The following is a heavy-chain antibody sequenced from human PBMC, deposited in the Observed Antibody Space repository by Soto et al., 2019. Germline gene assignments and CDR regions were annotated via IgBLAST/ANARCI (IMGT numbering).Heavy chain of an antibody. CDR2: IYYTGST. V-gene: IGHV4-59*01. CDR1: GDSITNYY. Sequence: SETLSLTCTASGDSITNYYWSWIRQPPGKGLEWVGNIYYTGSTNYNPSLKSRVTISIDTSKNQFSLRLSSVTAADTAVYYCARDSRVPTWGQGTLVTSPQ. CDR3: ARDSRVPT. J-gene: IGHJ5*02.